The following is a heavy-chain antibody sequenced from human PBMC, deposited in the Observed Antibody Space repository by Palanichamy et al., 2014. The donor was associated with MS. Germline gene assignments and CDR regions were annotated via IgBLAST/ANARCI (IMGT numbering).Heavy chain of an antibody. Sequence: ISGYYWTWIRQTPGKGLEWIGYIYYSGSTNYNPSLKSRVTMSVDTSKNQFSLKLSSVTAADTAVYYCARVAARYIDYWGQGTLVTVSS. J-gene: IGHJ4*02. D-gene: IGHD6-6*01. CDR1: ISGYY. CDR3: ARVAARYIDY. V-gene: IGHV4-59*01. CDR2: IYYSGST.